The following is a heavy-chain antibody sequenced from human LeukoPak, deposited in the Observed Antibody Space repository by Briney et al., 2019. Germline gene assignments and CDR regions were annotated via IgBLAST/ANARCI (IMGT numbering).Heavy chain of an antibody. J-gene: IGHJ4*02. CDR3: ARELLSGDPSIGN. D-gene: IGHD7-27*01. CDR2: IHHSGRT. Sequence: SETLSLTCTVSSYSISSDYYWGWIRQPPGKGLEWIGSIHHSGRTYYNPSLKSRVTISVDTSKNQFSLKLSSVTAADTAVYYCARELLSGDPSIGNWGQGTLVTVSS. CDR1: SYSISSDYY. V-gene: IGHV4-38-2*02.